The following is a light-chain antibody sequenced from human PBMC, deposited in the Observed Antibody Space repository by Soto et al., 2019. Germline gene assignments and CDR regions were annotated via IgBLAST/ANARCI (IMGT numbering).Light chain of an antibody. CDR1: QSVSSN. V-gene: IGKV3-15*01. CDR2: GAS. J-gene: IGKJ1*01. CDR3: QQYNNWPPWT. Sequence: EIVMTQSPATLSVSPGERATLSCRASQSVSSNLAWYQQKPGQAPRLLIYGASTRATGIPARFSGSGSGTDFTLTISSLQSEDFAVHYCQQYNNWPPWTFGQGTKVEIK.